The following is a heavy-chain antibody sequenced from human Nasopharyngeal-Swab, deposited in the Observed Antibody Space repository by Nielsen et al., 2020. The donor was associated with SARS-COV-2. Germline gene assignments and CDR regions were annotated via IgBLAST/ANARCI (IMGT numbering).Heavy chain of an antibody. CDR3: ARAYTVTIFGVVTAPGWFDP. CDR2: INSDGSST. CDR1: GFTFSSSW. D-gene: IGHD3-3*01. Sequence: GGSLRLSCAASGFTFSSSWMHWVRQAPGKGLVWLSRINSDGSSTDYADSVKGRFTISRDIAKNTLYVQMNSLRAEDTAVYYCARAYTVTIFGVVTAPGWFDPWGQGTLVTVSS. J-gene: IGHJ5*02. V-gene: IGHV3-74*01.